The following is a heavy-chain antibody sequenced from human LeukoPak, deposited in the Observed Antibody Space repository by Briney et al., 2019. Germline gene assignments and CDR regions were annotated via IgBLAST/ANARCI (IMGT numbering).Heavy chain of an antibody. CDR3: AREQTPVIHYYFDS. CDR1: GFTFSSYS. CDR2: IKQDGSDY. J-gene: IGHJ4*02. V-gene: IGHV3-7*01. D-gene: IGHD3-16*02. Sequence: GGSLRLSWAASGFTFSSYSMSWVRQAPGKGLEWVANIKQDGSDYYYVDSVKGRFTISRDNAKNSLYPQMNSLRAEDTAVYYCAREQTPVIHYYFDSWGQGTLVTVSS.